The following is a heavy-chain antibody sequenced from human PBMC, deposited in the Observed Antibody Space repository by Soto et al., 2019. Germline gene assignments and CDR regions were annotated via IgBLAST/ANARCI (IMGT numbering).Heavy chain of an antibody. Sequence: PGGSLRLSCAASGFTFSSYAMSWVRQAPGKGLEWVSAISGSGGSTYYADSVKGRFTISRDNSKNTLYLQMNSLRAEDTAVYYCAKGRIVGATNGPYYYYGMDVWGQGTTVTVSS. D-gene: IGHD1-26*01. J-gene: IGHJ6*02. CDR3: AKGRIVGATNGPYYYYGMDV. CDR2: ISGSGGST. CDR1: GFTFSSYA. V-gene: IGHV3-23*01.